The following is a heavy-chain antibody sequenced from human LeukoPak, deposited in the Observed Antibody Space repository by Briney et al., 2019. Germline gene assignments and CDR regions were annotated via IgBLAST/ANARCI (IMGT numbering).Heavy chain of an antibody. CDR2: IYYSGST. Sequence: SETLSLTCTVSGGSVSSGSYYWSWIRQPPGKGLEWIGYIYYSGSTNYNPSLKSRVTISVDTSKNQFSLKLSSVTAADTAVYYCVRVVGMVRGVIITAYYFDYWGQGTLVTVSS. J-gene: IGHJ4*02. CDR1: GGSVSSGSYY. V-gene: IGHV4-61*01. CDR3: VRVVGMVRGVIITAYYFDY. D-gene: IGHD3-10*01.